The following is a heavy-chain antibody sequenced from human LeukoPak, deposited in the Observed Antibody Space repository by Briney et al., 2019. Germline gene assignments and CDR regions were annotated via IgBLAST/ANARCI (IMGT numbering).Heavy chain of an antibody. D-gene: IGHD6-19*01. CDR1: GGSFSGYY. J-gene: IGHJ6*02. CDR2: INHSGST. Sequence: SETLSLTCAVYGGSFSGYYWSWIRQPPGKGLEWIGEINHSGSTNYNPSLKSRVTISVDTSKNQFSLKLSSVTAADTAAYYCARTIAVAGIRYYYYYYGMDVWGQGTTVTVSS. V-gene: IGHV4-34*01. CDR3: ARTIAVAGIRYYYYYYGMDV.